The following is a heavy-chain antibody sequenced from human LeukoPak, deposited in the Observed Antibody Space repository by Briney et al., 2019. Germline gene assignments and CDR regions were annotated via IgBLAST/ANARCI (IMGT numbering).Heavy chain of an antibody. V-gene: IGHV1-2*06. Sequence: ASVKVSCKASGYTFTGYYMHWVRQAPGQGLEWMGRINPNSGGTNYAQKFQGRVTMTRGTSISTAYMELSRLRSDDTAVYYCARVGAAAGTAFDIWGQGTMVTVSS. CDR3: ARVGAAAGTAFDI. CDR2: INPNSGGT. D-gene: IGHD6-13*01. CDR1: GYTFTGYY. J-gene: IGHJ3*02.